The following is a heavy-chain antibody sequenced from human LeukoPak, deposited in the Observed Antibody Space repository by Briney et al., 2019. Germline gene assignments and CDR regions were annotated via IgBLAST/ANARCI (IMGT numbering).Heavy chain of an antibody. CDR3: ARGLPTAD. CDR2: IYYSGST. CDR1: GASITSYY. J-gene: IGHJ4*02. V-gene: IGHV4-59*01. D-gene: IGHD2-21*02. Sequence: SETLSLTCIVSGASITSYYWSWIRQPPGEGLEWIGYIYYSGSTNYNPSLKSRLTISVDTSKNQFSLRLSSVTAADTAVYYCARGLPTADWGQGTLVTVSS.